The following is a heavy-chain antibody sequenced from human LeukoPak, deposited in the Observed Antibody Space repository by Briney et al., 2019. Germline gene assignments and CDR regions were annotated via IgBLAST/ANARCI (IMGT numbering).Heavy chain of an antibody. CDR3: AREARGAVYFDY. CDR2: IYSGGST. D-gene: IGHD1-26*01. CDR1: GFTVSSNY. J-gene: IGHJ4*02. V-gene: IGHV3-66*01. Sequence: GGSLRLSCAASGFTVSSNYMSWVRQAPGKGLEWVSVIYSGGSTYYADSVKGRFTISRDNSKNTLYLQMNSLRAEDTAVYYCAREARGAVYFDYWSQGTLVTVSS.